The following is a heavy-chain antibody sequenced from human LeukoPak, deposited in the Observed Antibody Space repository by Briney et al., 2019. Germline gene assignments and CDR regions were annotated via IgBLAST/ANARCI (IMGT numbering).Heavy chain of an antibody. D-gene: IGHD3-22*01. CDR3: ARKRVVKHRGAFDI. CDR2: IYTSGST. CDR1: GGSISSYY. J-gene: IGHJ3*02. V-gene: IGHV4-4*07. Sequence: SETLSLTCTVSGGSISSYYWSWIRQPAGKGLEWIGRIYTSGSTNYNPSLKSRVTISVDTSKNQFSLKLSSVTAADTAVYYCARKRVVKHRGAFDIWGQGTMVTVSS.